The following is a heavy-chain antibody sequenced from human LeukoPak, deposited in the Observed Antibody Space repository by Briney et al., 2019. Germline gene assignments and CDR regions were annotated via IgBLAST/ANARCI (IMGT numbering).Heavy chain of an antibody. CDR3: ARGHIVVVTAPDY. J-gene: IGHJ4*02. Sequence: PGGSLRLSCSASGFTFDNYAMHWVRQAPMKGLEWVASINWRSDEIGYADSVKGRFTISRDNAKNTLYLQMNSLRAEDTAVYYCARGHIVVVTAPDYWGQGTLVTVSS. CDR1: GFTFDNYA. D-gene: IGHD2-21*02. CDR2: INWRSDEI. V-gene: IGHV3-9*01.